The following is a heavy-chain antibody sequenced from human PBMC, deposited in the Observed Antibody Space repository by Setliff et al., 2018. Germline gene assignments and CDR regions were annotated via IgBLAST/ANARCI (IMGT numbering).Heavy chain of an antibody. CDR3: ARDGFEIVVVPAAIYYYYYMDV. V-gene: IGHV1-18*01. J-gene: IGHJ6*03. CDR2: INAYNGKT. Sequence: GASVKVSCKASAYTFTSYGISWVRQAPGQGPEWMGWINAYNGKTNYVQKLQGRVTMTTDTSASTAYMELSSLRSEDTAVYYCARDGFEIVVVPAAIYYYYYMDVWGKGTTVTVSS. D-gene: IGHD2-2*01. CDR1: AYTFTSYG.